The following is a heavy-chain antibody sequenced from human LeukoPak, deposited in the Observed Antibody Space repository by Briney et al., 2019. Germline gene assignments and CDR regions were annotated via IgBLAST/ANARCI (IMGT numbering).Heavy chain of an antibody. J-gene: IGHJ4*02. CDR3: ARGLGTAMITPLGY. CDR1: GFTFSSYW. CDR2: LNGDGSIT. V-gene: IGHV3-74*01. Sequence: GGSLRLSCAASGFTFSSYWMHWVRQAPGKGLVRVSRLNGDGSITTYADSVKGRFTISRDNAKNTLYLQMNSLRAEDTAIYYCARGLGTAMITPLGYWGQGTLVTVSS. D-gene: IGHD5-18*01.